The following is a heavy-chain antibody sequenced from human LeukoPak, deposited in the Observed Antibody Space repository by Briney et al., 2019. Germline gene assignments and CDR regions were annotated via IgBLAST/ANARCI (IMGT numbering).Heavy chain of an antibody. V-gene: IGHV4-59*02. CDR2: IYYSGST. CDR1: GGSVSTYY. Sequence: SETLSLTCTVSGGSVSTYYWHWIRQPPGKGLEWIGYIYYSGSTNYNPSLKSRVTISVDTSKNQFSLKLSSVTAADTAVYYCARSRIFYSSITFFDYWGQGTLVTVSS. CDR3: ARSRIFYSSITFFDY. D-gene: IGHD6-19*01. J-gene: IGHJ4*02.